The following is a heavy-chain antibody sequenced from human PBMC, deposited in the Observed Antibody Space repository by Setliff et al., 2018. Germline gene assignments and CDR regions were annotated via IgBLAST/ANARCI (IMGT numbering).Heavy chain of an antibody. D-gene: IGHD2-8*01. V-gene: IGHV4-61*02. CDR2: IYTDGTT. CDR3: AKEHVVISFVTNTHHHYGMDV. J-gene: IGHJ6*02. Sequence: LSLTCTVSGASLRSGSNYWGWFRQPAGKGLEWIGRIYTDGTTNYNPSLKSRVSISADTSMNHFSLRMTSVSAADKAVYYCAKEHVVISFVTNTHHHYGMDVWGQGATVTVSS. CDR1: GASLRSGSNY.